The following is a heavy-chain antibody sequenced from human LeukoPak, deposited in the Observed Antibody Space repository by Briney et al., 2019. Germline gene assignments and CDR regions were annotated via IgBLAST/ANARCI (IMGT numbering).Heavy chain of an antibody. V-gene: IGHV4-30-2*01. CDR3: ARDAYQWLADAFDI. CDR2: IYHSGGT. Sequence: PSGTLSLTCTVSGGSISSGAYYWSWIRQPPGRGLEWIGYIYHSGGTYYNPSLKSRVTISVDRSKNQFSLKVSSVTAADTAVYYCARDAYQWLADAFDIWGQGIMVTVSS. J-gene: IGHJ3*02. CDR1: GGSISSGAYY. D-gene: IGHD6-19*01.